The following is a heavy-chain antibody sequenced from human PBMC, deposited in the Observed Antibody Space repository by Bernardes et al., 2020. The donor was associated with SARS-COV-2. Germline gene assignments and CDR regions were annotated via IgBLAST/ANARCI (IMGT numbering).Heavy chain of an antibody. J-gene: IGHJ4*02. D-gene: IGHD6-19*01. CDR3: ARLEEQWLVINTGYFDY. CDR1: GGSISSSSYY. CDR2: IYYSWRT. Sequence: SETLSLTCTVSGGSISSSSYYWGLLRQPPGKGLEWFGRIYYSWRTYYNPSLKSRFTISVDTSKNQFSLKLSSVTAAGTAVYYCARLEEQWLVINTGYFDYWGQGTLVTVSS. V-gene: IGHV4-39*01.